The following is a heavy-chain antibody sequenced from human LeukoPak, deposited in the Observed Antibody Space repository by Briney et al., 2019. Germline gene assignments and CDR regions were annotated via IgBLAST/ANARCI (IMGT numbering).Heavy chain of an antibody. CDR2: IYYSGST. CDR3: ASYDILRSGVAFDI. Sequence: PSETLSLTCTVSGGSISSSSYYWGWIRQPPGKGLEWIGSIYYSGSTYYNPSLKSRVTISVDTSKNQFSLKLSSVTAADTAVYYCASYDILRSGVAFDIWGQGTMVTVSS. CDR1: GGSISSSSYY. D-gene: IGHD3-9*01. J-gene: IGHJ3*02. V-gene: IGHV4-39*07.